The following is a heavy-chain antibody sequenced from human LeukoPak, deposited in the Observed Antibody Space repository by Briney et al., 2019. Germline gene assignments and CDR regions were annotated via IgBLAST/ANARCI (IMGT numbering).Heavy chain of an antibody. Sequence: GGSLRLSCAASGFTFDDYAMHWVRPAPGKGLAWVSGISWNSGSIGYADSVKGRFTISRDNAKNSLYLQMNSLRAEDTALYYCAKDIIPYGSGNGSYFDLWGRGTLVTVSS. CDR1: GFTFDDYA. CDR3: AKDIIPYGSGNGSYFDL. CDR2: ISWNSGSI. J-gene: IGHJ2*01. V-gene: IGHV3-9*01. D-gene: IGHD3-10*01.